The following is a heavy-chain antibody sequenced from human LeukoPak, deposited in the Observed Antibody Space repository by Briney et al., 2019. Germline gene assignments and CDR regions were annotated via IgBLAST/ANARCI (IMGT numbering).Heavy chain of an antibody. V-gene: IGHV3-23*01. CDR1: GFTFSNYA. D-gene: IGHD3-9*01. CDR2: VSGRDTST. J-gene: IGHJ4*02. Sequence: GGSLRLSCASSGFTFSNYAMSWIRQAPGKGLEWVSAVSGRDTSTYYTDSVKGRFTISRDNSKNTLYLQMNSLSAEDTAIYYCAKWGDYDVLTGYYDSDYWGQGTLVTVSS. CDR3: AKWGDYDVLTGYYDSDY.